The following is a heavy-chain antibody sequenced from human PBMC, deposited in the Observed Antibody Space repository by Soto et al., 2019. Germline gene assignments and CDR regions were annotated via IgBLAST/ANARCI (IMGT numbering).Heavy chain of an antibody. CDR3: ARQIYDSDSGPNFQYYFDS. V-gene: IGHV5-10-1*01. Sequence: GESLKISCKGSGYSFAGYWITWVRQKPGKGLEWMGRIDPSDSQTYYTPSFRGHVTISVTKSITTVFLQWSSLRASDTAMYYCARQIYDSDSGPNFQYYFDSWGQGTLVTVSS. J-gene: IGHJ4*02. D-gene: IGHD3-22*01. CDR2: IDPSDSQT. CDR1: GYSFAGYW.